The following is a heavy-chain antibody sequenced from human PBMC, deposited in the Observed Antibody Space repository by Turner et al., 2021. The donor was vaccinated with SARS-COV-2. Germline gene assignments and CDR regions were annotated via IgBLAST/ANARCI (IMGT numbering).Heavy chain of an antibody. CDR3: VKARYLNGWFHFDY. CDR1: GLTFSSDA. J-gene: IGHJ4*02. D-gene: IGHD6-19*01. V-gene: IGHV3-23*01. Sequence: EVHRLGSGGGSVQSGATLRVSCSASGLTFSSDALSWVRQAPGERVDWVSAMSGSEDNTRYTDSVKDRFTISSDNSKNTLFLQMNSLRAEDTAVYYCVKARYLNGWFHFDYWGQGTLVTVSS. CDR2: MSGSEDNT.